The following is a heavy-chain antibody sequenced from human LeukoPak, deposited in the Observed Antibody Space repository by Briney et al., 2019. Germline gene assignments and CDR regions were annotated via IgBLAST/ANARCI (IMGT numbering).Heavy chain of an antibody. CDR2: IYYSGST. CDR3: AREKMTTVTGVSLNWFDP. V-gene: IGHV4-39*07. D-gene: IGHD4-17*01. CDR1: GGSISNNNYY. J-gene: IGHJ5*02. Sequence: SETLSLTCTVSGGSISNNNYYWGWIRQPPGKGLEWIGSIYYSGSTYYNPSLKSRVTISIDTSKNQFSLKLTSVTAADTAVYYCAREKMTTVTGVSLNWFDPWGQGTLVTVSS.